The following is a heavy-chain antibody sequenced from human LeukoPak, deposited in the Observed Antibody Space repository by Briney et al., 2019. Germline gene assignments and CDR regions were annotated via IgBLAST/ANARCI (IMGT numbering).Heavy chain of an antibody. Sequence: ASVKVSCRASGYTFTSYYIHWVRQAPGQGLEWMGIINPSGGSTSYAQKFQDRVPMTRDTSTDTVYMELSSLRSEDTALYYCARGSNPLMATTPFSDWFDPWGQGTLVTVSS. V-gene: IGHV1-46*01. J-gene: IGHJ5*02. CDR2: INPSGGST. CDR3: ARGSNPLMATTPFSDWFDP. D-gene: IGHD2/OR15-2a*01. CDR1: GYTFTSYY.